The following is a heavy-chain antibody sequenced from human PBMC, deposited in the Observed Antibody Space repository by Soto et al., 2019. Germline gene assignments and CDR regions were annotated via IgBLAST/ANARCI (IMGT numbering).Heavy chain of an antibody. D-gene: IGHD2-2*01. J-gene: IGHJ6*02. V-gene: IGHV4-59*01. CDR3: ARDLRRVTAARGGSYVMDV. CDR1: GGSISSYY. Sequence: KTSETLSLTCTVSGGSISSYYWSWIRQPPGKGLEWIGYIYYSVSTNYNPSLKSRVTISVDTSKNQFSLKLSSVTAADTAVYYCARDLRRVTAARGGSYVMDVWGQGSTVSVSS. CDR2: IYYSVST.